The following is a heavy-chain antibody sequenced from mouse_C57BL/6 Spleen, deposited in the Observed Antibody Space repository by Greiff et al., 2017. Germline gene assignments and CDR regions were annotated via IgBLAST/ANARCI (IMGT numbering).Heavy chain of an antibody. CDR3: ADYYYGSSYENY. D-gene: IGHD1-1*01. Sequence: VQLQQPGAELVKPGASVKLSCKASGYTFTSYWMHWVKQRPGQGLEWIGMIHPNSGSTNYNEKFKSKATLTVDKSSSTAYMQLSSLTSEDSAVYYCADYYYGSSYENYWGQGTTLTVSS. J-gene: IGHJ2*01. CDR1: GYTFTSYW. CDR2: IHPNSGST. V-gene: IGHV1-64*01.